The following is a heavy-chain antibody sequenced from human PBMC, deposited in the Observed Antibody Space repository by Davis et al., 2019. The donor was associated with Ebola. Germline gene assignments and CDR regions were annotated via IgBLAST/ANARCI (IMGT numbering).Heavy chain of an antibody. CDR1: GYTFTSYD. CDR2: MNPNSGNT. D-gene: IGHD5-12*01. CDR3: ARGKKVARMGSWFDS. V-gene: IGHV1-8*01. J-gene: IGHJ5*01. Sequence: ASVKVSCKASGYTFTSYDINWVRQATGQGLEWMGWMNPNSGNTGYAQKFQGRVTMTRNTSISTAYMELSSLTSEDTAVYYCARGKKVARMGSWFDSWGQGTLVTVSS.